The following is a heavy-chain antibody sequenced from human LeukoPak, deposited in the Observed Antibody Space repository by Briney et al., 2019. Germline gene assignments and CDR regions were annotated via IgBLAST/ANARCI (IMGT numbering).Heavy chain of an antibody. CDR3: ARVTGYMIEDYFDY. V-gene: IGHV4-59*01. CDR1: GGSISSYY. J-gene: IGHJ4*02. CDR2: IYYSGST. Sequence: SETLSLTCTVSGGSISSYYWSWIRQPPGKGLEWIGYIYYSGSTNYNSSLRGRVTISVDTSKNQFSLKLRSVTAADTAVYYCARVTGYMIEDYFDYWGQGTLVTVSS. D-gene: IGHD3-22*01.